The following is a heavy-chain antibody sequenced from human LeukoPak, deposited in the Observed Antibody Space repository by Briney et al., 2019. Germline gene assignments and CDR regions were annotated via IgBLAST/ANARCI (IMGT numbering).Heavy chain of an antibody. CDR3: ARALRGDWFDP. V-gene: IGHV4-39*07. J-gene: IGHJ5*02. CDR1: GDSISSSSSH. Sequence: SETLSLTCTVSGDSISSSSSHWGWIRQPPGKGLEWIGSIYYSGSAYYNPSLKSRVTISVDRSKNQFSLKLSSVTAADTAVYYCARALRGDWFDPWGQGTLVTVSS. CDR2: IYYSGSA.